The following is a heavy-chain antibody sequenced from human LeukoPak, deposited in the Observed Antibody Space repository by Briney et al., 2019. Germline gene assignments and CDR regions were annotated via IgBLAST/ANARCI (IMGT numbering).Heavy chain of an antibody. V-gene: IGHV3-23*01. CDR3: AKRGIVIRGILVIGYHQEAYHYDY. D-gene: IGHD3-10*01. J-gene: IGHJ4*02. CDR2: ISDRGGST. CDR1: GFTFSNYA. Sequence: GGSLRLSCAASGFTFSNYAMTWVRQAPGKGLEWVSYISDRGGSTSYADSVKGRFTISRDTSLNTLYLQMTSLRAEDTAVYFCAKRGIVIRGILVIGYHQEAYHYDYWGQGVLVTVSS.